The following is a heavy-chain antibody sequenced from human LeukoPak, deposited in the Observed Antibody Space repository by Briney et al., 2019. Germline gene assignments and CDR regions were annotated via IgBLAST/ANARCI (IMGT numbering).Heavy chain of an antibody. CDR3: ARDHCSSTSCYTPFGY. D-gene: IGHD2-2*02. J-gene: IGHJ4*02. V-gene: IGHV1-18*01. Sequence: ASVKVSCKASGYTFTSYGISWVRQAPGQGLEWMGWISAYNGNTNYAQKLQGRVTMTTDTSTSTAYMELRSLRSDDTAVYYCARDHCSSTSCYTPFGYWGQGTLVTVSS. CDR1: GYTFTSYG. CDR2: ISAYNGNT.